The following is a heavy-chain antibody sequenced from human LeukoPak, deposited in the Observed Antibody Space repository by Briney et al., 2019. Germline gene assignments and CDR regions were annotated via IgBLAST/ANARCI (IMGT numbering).Heavy chain of an antibody. J-gene: IGHJ2*01. CDR1: GFTLSDYY. D-gene: IGHD6-19*01. CDR2: ISSSGSTI. V-gene: IGHV3-11*01. CDR3: ARDADSSGWYVIWYFDL. Sequence: PGGSLRLSCAASGFTLSDYYMSWIRQAPGKGLEWVSYISSSGSTIYYADSVKGRFTISRDNAKNSLYLQMNSLRAEDTAVYYCARDADSSGWYVIWYFDLWGRGTLVTVSS.